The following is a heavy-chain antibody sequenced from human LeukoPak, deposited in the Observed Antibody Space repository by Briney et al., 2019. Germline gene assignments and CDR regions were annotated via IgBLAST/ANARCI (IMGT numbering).Heavy chain of an antibody. CDR1: GESFKDYY. V-gene: IGHV4-34*01. J-gene: IGHJ4*02. CDR2: INHSGSS. CDR3: ARSGAYQHSSSYDY. D-gene: IGHD6-13*01. Sequence: PSETLSLTCAVYGESFKDYYWNWIRQPPGKGLEWIGEINHSGSSNYNPSLKSRVTISVDTSKNQFSLKLSSVTAADTAIYYCARSGAYQHSSSYDYWGQGTLVTVSS.